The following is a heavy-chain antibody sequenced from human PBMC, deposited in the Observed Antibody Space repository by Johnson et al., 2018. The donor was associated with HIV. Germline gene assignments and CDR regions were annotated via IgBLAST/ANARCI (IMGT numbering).Heavy chain of an antibody. J-gene: IGHJ3*02. CDR1: GFTFDDYA. D-gene: IGHD6-13*01. Sequence: VQLVESGGVVVQPGGSLRLSCAASGFTFDDYAMHWVRQAPGKGLEWVSGISWNSGSIGYAASVKGRFTISRDNAKNSLYLQMNSLRAEDTALYYCAKFRLAAAGVRDAFDIWGQGTMVTVSS. V-gene: IGHV3-9*01. CDR3: AKFRLAAAGVRDAFDI. CDR2: ISWNSGSI.